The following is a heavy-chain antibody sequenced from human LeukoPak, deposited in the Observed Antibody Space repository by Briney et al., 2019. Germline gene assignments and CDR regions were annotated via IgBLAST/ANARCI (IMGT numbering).Heavy chain of an antibody. CDR2: MRYSEAP. D-gene: IGHD2-8*01. V-gene: IGHV4-59*08. J-gene: IGHJ6*02. CDR1: GVSISGYF. CDR3: ARHMNGGTNPMDV. Sequence: ETLSLTCTASGVSISGYFWSWFLQPPGMRLEYIADMRYSEAPTYNPSLQSRVSISLDTSKNQCYLKLSSVTAADTAVYYCARHMNGGTNPMDVWGQGTMVTVSS.